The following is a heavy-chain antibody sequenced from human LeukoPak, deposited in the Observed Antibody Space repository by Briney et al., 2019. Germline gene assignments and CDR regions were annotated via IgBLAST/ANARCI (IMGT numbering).Heavy chain of an antibody. V-gene: IGHV3-74*01. D-gene: IGHD3-16*01. CDR2: IDTDGSST. Sequence: GGSLRLSCAASGFTFSNHWMYWVRQGPGKGLVWISDIDTDGSSTNYADSVKGRFTISRDNAKDTLYLQMNSLGAADTDVYYCVRALGDYWGQGDYWGQGTLVTVSS. J-gene: IGHJ4*02. CDR3: VRALGDYWGQGDY. CDR1: GFTFSNHW.